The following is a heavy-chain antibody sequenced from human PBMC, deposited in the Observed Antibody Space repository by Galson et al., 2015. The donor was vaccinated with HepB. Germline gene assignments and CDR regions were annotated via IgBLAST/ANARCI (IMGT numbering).Heavy chain of an antibody. CDR1: GDSVSNNNAA. Sequence: CAISGDSVSNNNAAWNWIRLSPLGGLEWLGRTYYRAKWYSDYGVSVKGRITIKPDTSKNQFSLQLSSVTPEDTAVYYCAKVSGTIYYYGMDVWDQGTTVAVSS. V-gene: IGHV6-1*01. CDR3: AKVSGTIYYYGMDV. J-gene: IGHJ6*02. CDR2: TYYRAKWYS. D-gene: IGHD6-13*01.